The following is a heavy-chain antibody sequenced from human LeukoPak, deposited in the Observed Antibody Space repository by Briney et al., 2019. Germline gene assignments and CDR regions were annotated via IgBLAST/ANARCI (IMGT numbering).Heavy chain of an antibody. CDR3: AKDEYGYSGYEGAFDI. V-gene: IGHV3-30*02. CDR2: IRYDGSNK. J-gene: IGHJ3*02. Sequence: PGGSLRLSCAASGFTFSSYGMHWVRQAPGKGLEWVAFIRYDGSNKYYADSVKGRFTISRDNSKNTLYLQMNSLRVEDTAVYYCAKDEYGYSGYEGAFDIWGQGTMVTVSS. D-gene: IGHD5-12*01. CDR1: GFTFSSYG.